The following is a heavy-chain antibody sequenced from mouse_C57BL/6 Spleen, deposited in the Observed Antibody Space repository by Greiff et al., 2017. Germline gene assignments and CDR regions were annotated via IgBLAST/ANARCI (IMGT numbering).Heavy chain of an antibody. V-gene: IGHV5-9*01. CDR2: ISGGGGNT. CDR1: GFTFSSYT. D-gene: IGHD2-3*01. J-gene: IGHJ4*01. Sequence: EVHLVESGGGLVKPGGSLKLSCAASGFTFSSYTMSWVRQTPEKRLEWVATISGGGGNTYYPDSVKGRFTISRDNAKNTLYLQMSSLRSEDTALYYCARHDGTTDYYAMDYWGQGTSVTVSS. CDR3: ARHDGTTDYYAMDY.